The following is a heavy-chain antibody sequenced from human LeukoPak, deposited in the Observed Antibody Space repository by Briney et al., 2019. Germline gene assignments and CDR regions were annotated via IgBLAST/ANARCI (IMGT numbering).Heavy chain of an antibody. CDR2: INPNSGGT. CDR1: TYTFTDYY. D-gene: IGHD3-22*01. J-gene: IGHJ4*02. CDR3: AVVVALYYFDY. V-gene: IGHV1-2*02. Sequence: ASVKVSCKASTYTFTDYYMHWVRQAPGQGLEWMGWINPNSGGTNYAQKFQGRVTMTRDTSISTAYMELSRLRSDDTAVYYCAVVVALYYFDYWGQGTLVTVSS.